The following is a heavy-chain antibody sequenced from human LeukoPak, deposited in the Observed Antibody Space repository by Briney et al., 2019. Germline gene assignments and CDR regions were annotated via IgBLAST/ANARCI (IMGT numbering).Heavy chain of an antibody. Sequence: GGSLRLSCAASGFTFSSYEMNWVRQAPGKGLEWDSYISSSGSTIYYADSVKGRFTISRDNAKNSLYLQMNSLRAEDTAVYYCARGYLEVGATLFDYWGQGTLVTVSS. V-gene: IGHV3-48*03. CDR3: ARGYLEVGATLFDY. D-gene: IGHD1-26*01. J-gene: IGHJ4*02. CDR2: ISSSGSTI. CDR1: GFTFSSYE.